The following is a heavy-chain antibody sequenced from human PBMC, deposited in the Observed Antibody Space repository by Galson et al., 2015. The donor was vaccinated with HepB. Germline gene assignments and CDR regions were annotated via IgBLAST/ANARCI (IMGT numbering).Heavy chain of an antibody. CDR2: IRKDGSEK. CDR3: VRARKDNVWGRGYFDF. V-gene: IGHV3-7*03. J-gene: IGHJ4*02. CDR1: GFTFSSYW. Sequence: SLRLSCAASGFTFSSYWMTWVRQAPGKGLEWVANIRKDGSEKYYADSVKGRLILSRDNPKNSLDLQMDSLGAEDTAVYYCVRARKDNVWGRGYFDFWGQGTLVTVSS. D-gene: IGHD3-16*01.